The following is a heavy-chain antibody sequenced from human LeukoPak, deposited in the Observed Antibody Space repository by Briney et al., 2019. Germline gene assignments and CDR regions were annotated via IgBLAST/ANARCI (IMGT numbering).Heavy chain of an antibody. Sequence: SETLSLTCTVSGGSISSSTYYWGWIRQPPGKGPEWIGTIYYSGSTYYNPSLQSRVTISVDTSKNQFSLKLSSVTAADTAVYYCARDHPTPTTGYMDVWGKGTTVTVSS. CDR2: IYYSGST. J-gene: IGHJ6*03. CDR3: ARDHPTPTTGYMDV. V-gene: IGHV4-39*02. D-gene: IGHD1-26*01. CDR1: GGSISSSTYY.